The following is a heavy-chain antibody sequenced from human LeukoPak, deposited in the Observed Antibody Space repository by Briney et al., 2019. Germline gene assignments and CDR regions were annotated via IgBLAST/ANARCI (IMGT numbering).Heavy chain of an antibody. V-gene: IGHV3-74*01. CDR1: QFSFTNNW. J-gene: IGHJ3*02. Sequence: GGSLRLSCVGSQFSFTNNWMHWVRQVPGKGLMWVSRISRDGTVTDYADSVKGRFAISRDNAKNTLYLEMNSLRGEDTGLFYCVREVGAPGSFDIWGQGTLVTASS. CDR2: ISRDGTVT. CDR3: VREVGAPGSFDI. D-gene: IGHD1-26*01.